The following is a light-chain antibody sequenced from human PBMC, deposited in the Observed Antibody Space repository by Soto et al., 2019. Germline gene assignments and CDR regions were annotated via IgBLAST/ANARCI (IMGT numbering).Light chain of an antibody. CDR1: QSVFSRY. V-gene: IGKV3-20*01. J-gene: IGKJ4*01. Sequence: EIVLTQSPGTLSLSPGESATLSCRASQSVFSRYLAWYQQNPGQAPRLLISGASSRATGIADRFSGSGSGTDFTLTISRLEAEDFAVYYYQQYGSPPPTFGGGTKVEIK. CDR2: GAS. CDR3: QQYGSPPPT.